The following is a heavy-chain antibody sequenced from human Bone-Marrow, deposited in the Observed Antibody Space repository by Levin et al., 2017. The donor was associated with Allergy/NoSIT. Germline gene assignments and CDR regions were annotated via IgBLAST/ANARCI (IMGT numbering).Heavy chain of an antibody. CDR2: ISSSSSYI. CDR3: ARDPRWHGDNRGKAGAEYYFDS. Sequence: PGGSLRLSCAASGFIFSHYNINWVRQAPGRGLEWVSSISSSSSYIYYADSVRGRFTVSRDNAKRSLYLEMNSLRGDDTAVYYCARDPRWHGDNRGKAGAEYYFDSWGQGTLVTVSS. D-gene: IGHD4-17*01. J-gene: IGHJ4*02. V-gene: IGHV3-21*01. CDR1: GFIFSHYN.